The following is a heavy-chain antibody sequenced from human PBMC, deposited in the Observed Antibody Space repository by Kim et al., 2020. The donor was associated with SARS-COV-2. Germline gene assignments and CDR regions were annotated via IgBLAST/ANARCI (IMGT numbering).Heavy chain of an antibody. J-gene: IGHJ6*02. CDR3: ARGDYGSGSNYYYYGMDV. D-gene: IGHD3-10*01. V-gene: IGHV3-21*01. CDR2: ISSSSSYI. CDR1: GFTFSSYS. Sequence: GGSLRLSCAASGFTFSSYSMNWVRQAPGKGLEWVSSISSSSSYIYYADSVKGRFTISRDNAKNSLYLQMNSLRAEDTAVYYCARGDYGSGSNYYYYGMDVWGQGTTVTVSS.